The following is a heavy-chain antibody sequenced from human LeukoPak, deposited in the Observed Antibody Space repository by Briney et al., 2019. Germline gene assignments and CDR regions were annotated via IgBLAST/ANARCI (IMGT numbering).Heavy chain of an antibody. J-gene: IGHJ4*02. D-gene: IGHD1-26*01. V-gene: IGHV7-4-1*02. CDR3: ARGVGSGSYYVPVY. CDR1: GGTFSSYA. CDR2: INTNTGNP. Sequence: ASVKVSCKASGGTFSSYAISWVRQAPGQGLEWMGWINTNTGNPTYAQGFTRRFVFSLDTSVSTAYLQISSLKAEDTAVYYCARGVGSGSYYVPVYWGQGTLVTVSS.